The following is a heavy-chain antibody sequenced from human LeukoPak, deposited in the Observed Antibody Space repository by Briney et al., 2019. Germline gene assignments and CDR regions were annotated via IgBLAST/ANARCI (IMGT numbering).Heavy chain of an antibody. CDR3: ARDFPYYDILTGYRNYYYGMDV. CDR2: RNPNSGNT. J-gene: IGHJ6*02. V-gene: IGHV1-8*01. Sequence: GASVKVSCKASGYTFTSYDINWVRQATGQGLEWMGWRNPNSGNTGYAQKFQGRVTMTRNTSISTAYMELSSLRSEDTAVYYCARDFPYYDILTGYRNYYYGMDVWGQGTTVTVSS. D-gene: IGHD3-9*01. CDR1: GYTFTSYD.